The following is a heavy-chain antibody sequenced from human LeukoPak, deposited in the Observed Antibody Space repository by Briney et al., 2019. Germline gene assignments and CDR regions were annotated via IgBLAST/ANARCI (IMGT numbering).Heavy chain of an antibody. V-gene: IGHV4-4*02. J-gene: IGHJ2*01. Sequence: PSETLSLTCADSGGSISSNDWCTRVRQPPGKGLEWIGEIYHSGSTNYNPSLKSRVTISVDKSKNQFSLKLSYVTAADTAVYYCVRHYYYHSSGYESYWYFDLWGRGTLVTVSS. D-gene: IGHD3-22*01. CDR2: IYHSGST. CDR1: GGSISSNDW. CDR3: VRHYYYHSSGYESYWYFDL.